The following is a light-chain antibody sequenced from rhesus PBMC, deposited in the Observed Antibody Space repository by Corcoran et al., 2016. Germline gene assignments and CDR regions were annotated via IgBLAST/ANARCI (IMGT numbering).Light chain of an antibody. CDR2: KAS. V-gene: IGKV1-22*01. CDR1: QGISSW. Sequence: DIQMTQSPSSLSASVGDKVTITCRASQGISSWLAWYPQKPGKAPKLLIYKASSLQSGVPSRFSGSGSGTDFTLTISSLQPEDFATYYCLQCSSNPLTFGGGTKVEIK. CDR3: LQCSSNPLT. J-gene: IGKJ4*01.